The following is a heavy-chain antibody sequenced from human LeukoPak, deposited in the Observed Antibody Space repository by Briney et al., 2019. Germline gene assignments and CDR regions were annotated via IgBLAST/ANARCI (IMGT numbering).Heavy chain of an antibody. CDR2: IYSDGST. Sequence: GGSLRLSRAASGFTVSSNYMSWVRQAPGKGLEWVSLIYSDGSTNYADSVKGRFTISRDNSKNTVYLQMNSLRAEDTAVYYCARVSYQPGAFDIWGQGTMVTVSS. J-gene: IGHJ3*02. CDR3: ARVSYQPGAFDI. V-gene: IGHV3-53*01. CDR1: GFTVSSNY.